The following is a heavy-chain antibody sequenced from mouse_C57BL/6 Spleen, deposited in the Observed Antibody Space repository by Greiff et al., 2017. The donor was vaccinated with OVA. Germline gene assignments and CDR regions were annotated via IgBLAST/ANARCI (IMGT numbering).Heavy chain of an antibody. J-gene: IGHJ2*01. CDR2: INPNTGGT. D-gene: IGHD2-1*01. CDR3: ARRGSTMAPNGYYFDY. V-gene: IGHV1-26*01. Sequence: EVQLQQSGPELVKPGASVKISCKASGYTFTDYYMNWVKQSHGKSLEWIGDINPNTGGTSYNQKFKGKATLTVDKSSSTAYMELSSLTSEDSAVYYCARRGSTMAPNGYYFDYWGQGTTLTVSS. CDR1: GYTFTDYY.